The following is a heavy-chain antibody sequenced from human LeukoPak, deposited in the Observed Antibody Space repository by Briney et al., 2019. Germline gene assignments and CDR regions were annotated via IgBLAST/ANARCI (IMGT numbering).Heavy chain of an antibody. CDR2: ISGTGMST. Sequence: GGSLRLSCAASGFTSKTYGFNTYGMSWLRQAPGKGLEWVSVISGTGMSTYYADSVKGRFTISRDNSKNTLYLQMNSLRAEDTAVYYCAKPQRSGSSDAFDIWGQGTMVTVSS. CDR1: GFTSKTYGFNTYG. D-gene: IGHD1-26*01. J-gene: IGHJ3*02. CDR3: AKPQRSGSSDAFDI. V-gene: IGHV3-23*01.